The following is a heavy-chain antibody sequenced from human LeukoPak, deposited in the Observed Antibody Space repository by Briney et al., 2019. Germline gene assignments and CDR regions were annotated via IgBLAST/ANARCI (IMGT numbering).Heavy chain of an antibody. J-gene: IGHJ4*02. CDR3: ARLAKTYYYDSSGYGGFDY. V-gene: IGHV4-39*07. D-gene: IGHD3-22*01. Sequence: SETLSLTCTFSCGSISISRYYWGWIRQPPGKGLEGIGSIWYSWITYYNPALKSRVTISVDTSKNQFSMKLSSVTAADTAVSYCARLAKTYYYDSSGYGGFDYWGQGTLVTVSS. CDR2: IWYSWIT. CDR1: CGSISISRYY.